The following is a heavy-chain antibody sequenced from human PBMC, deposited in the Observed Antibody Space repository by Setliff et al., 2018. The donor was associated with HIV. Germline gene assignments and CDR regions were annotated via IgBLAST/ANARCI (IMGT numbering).Heavy chain of an antibody. D-gene: IGHD1-26*01. CDR2: IIPVFGTA. J-gene: IGHJ3*02. Sequence: GASVKVSCKASGGTFSSYAISWVRQAPGQGLEWMGRIIPVFGTANYAQKFQGRVTIIADKSTSTAYMELSSLRSEDTAVYYCAREDGSYDGGRGAFEIWGQGTMVTVS. V-gene: IGHV1-69*06. CDR1: GGTFSSYA. CDR3: AREDGSYDGGRGAFEI.